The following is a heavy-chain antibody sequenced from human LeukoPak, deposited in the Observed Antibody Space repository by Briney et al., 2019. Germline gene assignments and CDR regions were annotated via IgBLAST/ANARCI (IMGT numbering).Heavy chain of an antibody. CDR3: ARGPRYYYDSSGPFDY. CDR1: GYTFTGYY. CDR2: INPNSGGT. V-gene: IGHV1-2*02. Sequence: GGPVKVSCKASGYTFTGYYMHWVRQAPGQGLEWMGWINPNSGGTNYAQKFQGRVTMTRDTSISTAYMELSRLRSDDTAVYFCARGPRYYYDSSGPFDYWGQGTLVTVSS. J-gene: IGHJ4*02. D-gene: IGHD3-22*01.